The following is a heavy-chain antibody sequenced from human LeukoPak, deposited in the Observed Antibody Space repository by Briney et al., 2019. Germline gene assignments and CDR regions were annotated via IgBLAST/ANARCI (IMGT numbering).Heavy chain of an antibody. J-gene: IGHJ4*02. D-gene: IGHD4/OR15-4a*01. Sequence: GGSLRLSCTVSGFTFSSNSMSWVRQAPGKGLEWVSFIYSDNRHYSYSVKGRVTISRDNSKNTLYLQMNSQRAEDTAVYYCARRAGAYSHPYDYWGQGTLVTVSS. CDR2: IYSDNR. CDR1: GFTFSSNS. V-gene: IGHV3-53*01. CDR3: ARRAGAYSHPYDY.